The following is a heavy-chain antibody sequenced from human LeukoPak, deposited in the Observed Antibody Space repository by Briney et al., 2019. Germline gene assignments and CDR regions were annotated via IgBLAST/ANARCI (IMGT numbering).Heavy chain of an antibody. J-gene: IGHJ4*02. CDR1: GFTLSSYA. V-gene: IGHV3-23*01. CDR3: AKGWLRFPFDY. Sequence: GSLRLSCAASGFTLSSYAMSWVRQAPGKGLEWVSAINGSGGSTYYADSVKGRFTISRDNSKNTLYLQMNSLRAEDTAGYYCAKGWLRFPFDYWGQGTLVTVSS. D-gene: IGHD5-24*01. CDR2: INGSGGST.